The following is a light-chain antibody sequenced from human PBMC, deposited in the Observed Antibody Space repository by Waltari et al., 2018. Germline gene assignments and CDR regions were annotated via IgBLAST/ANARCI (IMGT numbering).Light chain of an antibody. CDR1: QSVLYSSNNNNY. Sequence: DIVMTQSPDSLAVSLGERATINCKSSQSVLYSSNNNNYLAWYQQRPGQPPKLLIYWASTRESVVPDRFSGSGSGTDFTLTISSLQAEDVAVYYCQQYYSSPPWTFGQGTKVEIK. V-gene: IGKV4-1*01. CDR2: WAS. J-gene: IGKJ1*01. CDR3: QQYYSSPPWT.